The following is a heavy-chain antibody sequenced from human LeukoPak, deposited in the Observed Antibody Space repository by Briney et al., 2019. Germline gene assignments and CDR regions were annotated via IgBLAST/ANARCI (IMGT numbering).Heavy chain of an antibody. V-gene: IGHV3-21*01. CDR2: ISSSSSYI. D-gene: IGHD3-3*01. CDR1: GFTFSSYS. J-gene: IGHJ6*02. Sequence: GGSLRLSCAASGFTFSSYSMNWVRQAPGKGLEWVSSISSSSSYIYYADSVKGRFTISRDNAKNSLYLQMNSLRDEDTAVYYCARDPPLTSTYYDFWSGYYIPAPHMDVWGQGTTVTVSS. CDR3: ARDPPLTSTYYDFWSGYYIPAPHMDV.